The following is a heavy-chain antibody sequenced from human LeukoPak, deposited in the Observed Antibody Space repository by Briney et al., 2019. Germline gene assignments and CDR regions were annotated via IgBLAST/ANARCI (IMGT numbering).Heavy chain of an antibody. CDR3: ARAYRSSWSAEYFQH. CDR2: INHSGST. CDR1: GGSFSGYY. J-gene: IGHJ1*01. Sequence: SETLSLTCAVYGGSFSGYYWSWIRQPPGKGLEWIGEINHSGSTNYNPSLKSRVTISVDTSKNQFSLKLSSVTAADTAVYYCARAYRSSWSAEYFQHWGQGTLVTVSS. D-gene: IGHD6-13*01. V-gene: IGHV4-34*01.